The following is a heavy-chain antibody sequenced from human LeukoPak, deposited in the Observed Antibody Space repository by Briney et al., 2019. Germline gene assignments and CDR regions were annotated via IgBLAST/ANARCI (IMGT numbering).Heavy chain of an antibody. J-gene: IGHJ6*04. CDR3: ARGLNTAMAPDYHYDMDV. CDR1: GFSRRTRGVG. D-gene: IGHD5-18*01. V-gene: IGHV2-5*02. Sequence: ESGPTLVKPTQTLTLTCTFSGFSRRTRGVGVGWIRQPPGKALEWLAVIYWDDDKRYSPSLKSRLTITKDTSKNHVVLTMPNMDPVDTATYYCARGLNTAMAPDYHYDMDVWGKGTTVTVSS. CDR2: IYWDDDK.